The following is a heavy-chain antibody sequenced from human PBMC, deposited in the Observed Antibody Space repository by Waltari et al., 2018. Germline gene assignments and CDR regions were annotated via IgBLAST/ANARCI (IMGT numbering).Heavy chain of an antibody. CDR2: IYYSGST. CDR1: GGSISSSSYY. J-gene: IGHJ4*02. Sequence: QVQLQESGPGLVKPSQTLSLTCTVSGGSISSSSYYWGWIRQPPGKGLEWIGSIYYSGSTYYTPPLKSRVTMSVDTSKNQFSLKLSSVTAADTAVYYCARRWELHNFDYWGQGTLVTVSS. V-gene: IGHV4-39*01. D-gene: IGHD1-26*01. CDR3: ARRWELHNFDY.